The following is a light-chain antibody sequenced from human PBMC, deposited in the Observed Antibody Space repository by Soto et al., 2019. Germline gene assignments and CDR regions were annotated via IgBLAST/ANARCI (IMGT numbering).Light chain of an antibody. V-gene: IGLV2-14*01. CDR3: SSYTSSSPVV. CDR1: SSDVGGYNY. Sequence: QSVLTQPASVSGSPGQSITISCTGTSSDVGGYNYVSWYQQHPGKAPKLMIYEVSNRPSGVSNRFSGSKSGNTASLTISGLQAEHEADYYCSSYTSSSPVVFGGGTKLTVL. CDR2: EVS. J-gene: IGLJ2*01.